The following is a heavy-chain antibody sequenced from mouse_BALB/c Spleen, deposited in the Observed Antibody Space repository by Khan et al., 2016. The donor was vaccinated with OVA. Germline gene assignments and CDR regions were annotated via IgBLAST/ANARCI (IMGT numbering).Heavy chain of an antibody. J-gene: IGHJ3*01. Sequence: VQLQQPGPELMKPGASVNISCKASGYSFTSYYIHWVRQSHGKSLEWIGYIDPFNGGTDYNQKFKDKDTLTVDKFSKTVYMHLSSLTSEDSAVYYCASGTFDYCCQGTLVTVSA. CDR3: ASGTFDY. V-gene: IGHV1S135*01. CDR2: IDPFNGGT. CDR1: GYSFTSYY. D-gene: IGHD4-1*01.